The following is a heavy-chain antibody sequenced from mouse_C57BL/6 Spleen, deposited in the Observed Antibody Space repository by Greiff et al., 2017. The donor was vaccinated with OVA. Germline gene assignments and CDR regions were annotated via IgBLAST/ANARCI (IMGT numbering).Heavy chain of an antibody. CDR2: IYPGDGDT. Sequence: QVQLQQSGPELVKPGASVKISCKASGYAFSSSWMNWVKQRPGKGLEWIGRIYPGDGDTNYNGKFKGKATLTADKSSSTAYMQLSSLTSEDSAVYFCASGSYYGNYSPYYAMDYWGQGTSVTVSS. J-gene: IGHJ4*01. CDR1: GYAFSSSW. D-gene: IGHD2-1*01. CDR3: ASGSYYGNYSPYYAMDY. V-gene: IGHV1-82*01.